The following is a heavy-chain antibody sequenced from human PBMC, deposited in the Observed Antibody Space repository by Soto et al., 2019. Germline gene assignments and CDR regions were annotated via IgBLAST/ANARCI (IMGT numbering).Heavy chain of an antibody. CDR3: STPRWGPRVGATGTGGLDV. CDR2: TYYTGNS. Sequence: QVQLQESGPGLVKPSETLSLTCRVSGGSVSDGGYYWSWIRHLPAMGQEWIGYTYYTGNSYYNPSLKTRATISIDTATNQASLGLSSLTAADTAVYFCSTPRWGPRVGATGTGGLDVWGQGILVTASS. D-gene: IGHD1-26*01. J-gene: IGHJ4*01. CDR1: GGSVSDGGYY. V-gene: IGHV4-31*08.